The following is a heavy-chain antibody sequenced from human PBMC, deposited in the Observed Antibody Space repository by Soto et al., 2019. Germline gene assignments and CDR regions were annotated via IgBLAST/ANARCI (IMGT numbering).Heavy chain of an antibody. V-gene: IGHV1-69*02. Sequence: QVQLVQSGAEVKKPGSSVKVSCKASRDTFSNHTISWVRQAPGQGLEWMGRIIPILGVANYAQKFQDRVTITADKSPSTAYMEPRSLRSQDTAVYYCARVSEMGTVTTGDYYYMDVWGKGTTVTVSS. D-gene: IGHD4-17*01. J-gene: IGHJ6*03. CDR1: RDTFSNHT. CDR2: IIPILGVA. CDR3: ARVSEMGTVTTGDYYYMDV.